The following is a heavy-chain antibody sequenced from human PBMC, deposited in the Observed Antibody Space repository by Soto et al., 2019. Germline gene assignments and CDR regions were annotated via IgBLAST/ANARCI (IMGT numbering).Heavy chain of an antibody. CDR1: GFTFSSYG. V-gene: IGHV3-30*18. Sequence: PGGSLRLSCAASGFTFSSYGMHWVRQAPGKGLEWVAVISYDGSNKYYADSVKGRFTISRDNSKNTLYLQMNSLRAEDTAVYYCAKGSEQNHDAFDIWGQGTMVTVSS. D-gene: IGHD6-25*01. J-gene: IGHJ3*02. CDR2: ISYDGSNK. CDR3: AKGSEQNHDAFDI.